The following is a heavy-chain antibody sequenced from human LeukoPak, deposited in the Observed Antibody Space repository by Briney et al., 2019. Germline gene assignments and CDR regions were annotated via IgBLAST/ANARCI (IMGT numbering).Heavy chain of an antibody. D-gene: IGHD3-3*01. CDR1: GFTFSSYA. CDR2: ISYDGSNK. V-gene: IGHV3-30-3*01. J-gene: IGHJ4*02. CDR3: AREETYYDFWSGYALGY. Sequence: QPGRSLRLSCAASGFTFSSYAMHWVRQAPGKGLEWVAVISYDGSNKYYADSVKGRFTISRDNSKNTLYLRMNSLRAEDTAVYYYAREETYYDFWSGYALGYWGQGTLVTVSS.